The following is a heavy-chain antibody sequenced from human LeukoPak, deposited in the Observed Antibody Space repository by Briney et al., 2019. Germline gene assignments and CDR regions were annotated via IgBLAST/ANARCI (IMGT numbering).Heavy chain of an antibody. Sequence: SETLSLTCTVSGGSISSGGYYWSWIRQHPGKGLEWIGYIYYSGSTYYNPSLKTRVTISVDTSKNQFSLKLTSVTAADTAVYYCARSSRGSYSHWFDPWGQGTPVTVSS. CDR2: IYYSGST. J-gene: IGHJ5*02. V-gene: IGHV4-31*03. CDR1: GGSISSGGYY. CDR3: ARSSRGSYSHWFDP. D-gene: IGHD1-26*01.